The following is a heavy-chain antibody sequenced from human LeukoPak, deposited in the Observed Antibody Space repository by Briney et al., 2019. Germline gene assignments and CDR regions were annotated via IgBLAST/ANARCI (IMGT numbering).Heavy chain of an antibody. V-gene: IGHV4-59*08. J-gene: IGHJ3*02. Sequence: SETLSLTCTVSGDSISSYYWSWIRQPPGKGLEWIGYIYYSGSTNYSPSLKSRVTISVDTPKKQFSLKLSSVTAADTAVYYCARSERIIMILGGAFDIWGQGTVVTVSS. CDR3: ARSERIIMILGGAFDI. CDR2: IYYSGST. D-gene: IGHD3-22*01. CDR1: GDSISSYY.